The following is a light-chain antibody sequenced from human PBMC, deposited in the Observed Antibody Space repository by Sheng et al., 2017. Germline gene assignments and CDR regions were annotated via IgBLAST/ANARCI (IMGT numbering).Light chain of an antibody. V-gene: IGKV3-20*01. J-gene: IGKJ3*01. Sequence: EIVLTQSPGTLSLSPGERATLSCRASQSVSTYLAWYQQKPGQAPRLLIYGASSRATGIPDRFSGSGSGTEFTLTINSLEAEDFAVYYCQQYGSSETFGPGTKVDIK. CDR2: GAS. CDR1: QSVSTY. CDR3: QQYGSSET.